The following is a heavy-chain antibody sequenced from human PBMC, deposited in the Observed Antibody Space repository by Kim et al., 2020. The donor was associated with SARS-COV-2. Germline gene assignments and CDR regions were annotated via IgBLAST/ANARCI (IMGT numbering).Heavy chain of an antibody. CDR1: GGSISSSNW. D-gene: IGHD3-16*01. Sequence: SETLSLTCAVSGGSISSSNWWSWVRQPPGKGLEWIGEIYHSGSTNYNPSLKSRVTISVDKSKNQFSLKLSSVTAADTAVYYCARGQTMITFGGVITFDPWGQGTLVTVSS. CDR2: IYHSGST. CDR3: ARGQTMITFGGVITFDP. J-gene: IGHJ5*02. V-gene: IGHV4-4*02.